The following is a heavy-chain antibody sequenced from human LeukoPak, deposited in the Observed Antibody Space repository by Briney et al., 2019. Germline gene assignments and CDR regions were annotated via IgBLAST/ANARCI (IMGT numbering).Heavy chain of an antibody. J-gene: IGHJ4*02. V-gene: IGHV4-59*08. D-gene: IGHD3-22*01. CDR1: GGSISSYY. CDR3: ARHDDSRAHFDY. CDR2: IYYSGST. Sequence: SETLSLTCTVSGGSISSYYWSWIRQPPGKGLEWIGYIYYSGSTNYNPSLKSRVTISVDTSKNQFSLKLSSVTAADTAVYYCARHDDSRAHFDYWGQGTLVTVSS.